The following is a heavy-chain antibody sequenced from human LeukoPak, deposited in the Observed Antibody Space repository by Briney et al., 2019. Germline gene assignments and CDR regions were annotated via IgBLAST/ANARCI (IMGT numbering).Heavy chain of an antibody. CDR3: ARDSSGRITMIVGTV. CDR2: INPSGGST. D-gene: IGHD3-22*01. J-gene: IGHJ4*02. CDR1: GYTFTSYY. V-gene: IGHV1-46*03. Sequence: ASVKVSRKASGYTFTSYYMHWGRQAPGQGLGWMGIINPSGGSTSYAQKFQGRVTMTRATSTSTVYMELSSVRSEDTAVYYCARDSSGRITMIVGTVWGQGTLVTVSS.